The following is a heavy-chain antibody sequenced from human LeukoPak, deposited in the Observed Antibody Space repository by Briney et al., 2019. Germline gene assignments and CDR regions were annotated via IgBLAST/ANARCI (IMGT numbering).Heavy chain of an antibody. D-gene: IGHD2-2*01. CDR2: FDPEDGET. CDR1: GYTLTELS. V-gene: IGHV1-24*01. CDR3: ATGAFSPAANGLFGKTTKYYYYMDV. J-gene: IGHJ6*03. Sequence: ASVKVSCKVSGYTLTELSMHWVRQAPGKGLEWMGGFDPEDGETIYAQKFQGRVTMTEDTSTDTAYMELSSLRSEDTAVYYCATGAFSPAANGLFGKTTKYYYYMDVWGKGTTVTVSS.